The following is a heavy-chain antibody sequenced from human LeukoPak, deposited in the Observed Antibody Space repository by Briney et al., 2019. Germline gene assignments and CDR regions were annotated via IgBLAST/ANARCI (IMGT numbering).Heavy chain of an antibody. D-gene: IGHD3-10*01. J-gene: IGHJ4*02. CDR3: ARDPEQPSYYYGSGSYYTPFDY. CDR2: ISSSSSYI. V-gene: IGHV3-21*01. Sequence: GGSLRLSCAASGFTFSSYSMNWVRQAPGKGLEWVSSISSSSSYIYYAASVKGRFTISRDNAKNSLYLQMNSLRAEDTAVYYCARDPEQPSYYYGSGSYYTPFDYCGQGTLVTVSS. CDR1: GFTFSSYS.